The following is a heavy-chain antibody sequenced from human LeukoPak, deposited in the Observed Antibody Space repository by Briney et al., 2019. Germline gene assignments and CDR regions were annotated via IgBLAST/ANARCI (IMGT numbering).Heavy chain of an antibody. J-gene: IGHJ4*02. Sequence: PGGSLRLSCAASGFTFSSYSMNWVRQAPGKGLEWVSSISSSSSYIYYADSVKGRFTISRDNAKNSLYLQMNSLRAEDTAVYYCARDVEQLWSSDYWGQGTLVTVSS. V-gene: IGHV3-21*01. CDR3: ARDVEQLWSSDY. CDR1: GFTFSSYS. D-gene: IGHD5-18*01. CDR2: ISSSSSYI.